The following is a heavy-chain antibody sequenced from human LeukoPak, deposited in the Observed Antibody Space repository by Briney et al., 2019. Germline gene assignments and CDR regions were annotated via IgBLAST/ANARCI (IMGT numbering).Heavy chain of an antibody. D-gene: IGHD5-18*01. Sequence: GGSLRLSCAASGFTFSSYAMSWVRQAPGKGLEWVANIKQDGSEKYYVDSVKGRFTISRDNAKNSLYLQMNSLRAEDTAVYYCASGYSYGYKWGQGTLVTVSS. CDR1: GFTFSSYA. V-gene: IGHV3-7*01. CDR3: ASGYSYGYK. CDR2: IKQDGSEK. J-gene: IGHJ4*02.